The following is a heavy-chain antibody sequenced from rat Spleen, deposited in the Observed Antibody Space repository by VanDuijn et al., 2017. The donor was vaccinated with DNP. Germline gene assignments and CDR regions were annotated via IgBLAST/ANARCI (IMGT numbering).Heavy chain of an antibody. CDR2: ISSGGNT. CDR1: GFSVTDYS. CDR3: ARDNYFDY. V-gene: IGHV2-6*01. Sequence: QVQLKESGPGMVQPSQTLSLTCTVSGFSVTDYSVHWVRQPPGKVLEWIAAISSGGNTYYSSALKSRLSISRDTSKSQVFLKMNSLQTEDTAMYFCARDNYFDYWGQGVMVTVSS. J-gene: IGHJ2*01.